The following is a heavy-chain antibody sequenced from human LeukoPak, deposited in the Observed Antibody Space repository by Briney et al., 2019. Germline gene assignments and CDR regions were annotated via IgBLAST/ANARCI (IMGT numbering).Heavy chain of an antibody. CDR1: GFTFSTYW. Sequence: GGSLRLSCAASGFTFSTYWMSWVRQAPGKGLEWVANIDEDGREKYYGDSVKGRLTISRDNAKNSLYLQMDSLRAEDTAVYYCARDGRNYYDSSGYYYDFDYWGQGTLVTVSA. D-gene: IGHD3-22*01. CDR3: ARDGRNYYDSSGYYYDFDY. V-gene: IGHV3-7*01. CDR2: IDEDGREK. J-gene: IGHJ4*02.